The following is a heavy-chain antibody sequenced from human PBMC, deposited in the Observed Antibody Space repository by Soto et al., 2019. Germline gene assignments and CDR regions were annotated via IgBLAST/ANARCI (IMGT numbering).Heavy chain of an antibody. J-gene: IGHJ6*02. CDR2: ISSSSSTI. CDR3: ARNLEYSSSWLYYYYYGMGV. CDR1: GFTFSSYS. Sequence: GGSLRLSCAASGFTFSSYSMNWVRQAPGKGLEWVTYISSSSSTIYYADSVKGRFTISRDNAKNSLYLQMNSLRAEDTAVYYCARNLEYSSSWLYYYYYGMGVRGQANTATVSS. V-gene: IGHV3-48*01. D-gene: IGHD6-13*01.